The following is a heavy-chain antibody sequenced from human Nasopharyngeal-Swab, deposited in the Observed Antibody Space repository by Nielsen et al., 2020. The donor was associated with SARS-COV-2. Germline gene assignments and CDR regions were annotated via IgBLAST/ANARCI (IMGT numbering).Heavy chain of an antibody. CDR1: GGSISSYY. D-gene: IGHD2-15*01. V-gene: IGHV4-59*01. CDR2: IHYSGST. J-gene: IGHJ4*02. Sequence: SETLSLTCTVSGGSISSYYWSWIRQPPGKGLEWIGYIHYSGSTNYNPSLKSRVTISVDTSKNQFSLKLSSVTAADTAVYYCASYSRLLGLFDYWGQGTLVTVSS. CDR3: ASYSRLLGLFDY.